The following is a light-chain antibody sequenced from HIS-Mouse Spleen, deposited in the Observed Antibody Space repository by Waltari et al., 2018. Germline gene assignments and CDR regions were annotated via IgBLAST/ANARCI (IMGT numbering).Light chain of an antibody. CDR2: EDS. Sequence: SYELTQPPSVSVSPGQTARITCSGDALPQKYAYWYQQKSCQAPVLVICEDSKRPPGIPGRFSGSSSGTMATLTISGAQVEDEADYYCYSTDSSGNHRVFGGGTKLTVL. CDR3: YSTDSSGNHRV. J-gene: IGLJ2*01. CDR1: ALPQKY. V-gene: IGLV3-10*01.